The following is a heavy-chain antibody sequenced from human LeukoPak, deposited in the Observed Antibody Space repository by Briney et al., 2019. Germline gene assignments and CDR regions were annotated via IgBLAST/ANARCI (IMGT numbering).Heavy chain of an antibody. J-gene: IGHJ6*03. Sequence: GGSLRLSCAASGFTFSSYSMNWVRQAPGKGLEWVSYISSSSSTIYYADSVKGRFTISRDNAKNSLYLQMNSLRAEDTAVYYCAREGDYDYVWGSYRYYYYYYYMDVWGKGTTVTISS. V-gene: IGHV3-48*01. CDR2: ISSSSSTI. D-gene: IGHD3-16*02. CDR1: GFTFSSYS. CDR3: AREGDYDYVWGSYRYYYYYYYMDV.